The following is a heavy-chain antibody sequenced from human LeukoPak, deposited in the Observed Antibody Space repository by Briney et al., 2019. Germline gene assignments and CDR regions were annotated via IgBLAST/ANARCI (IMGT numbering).Heavy chain of an antibody. D-gene: IGHD2-15*01. CDR1: GFTFSSYG. Sequence: GGSLRLSCAASGFTFSSYGMHWVRQAPGKGLEWVAVIWYDGSNKYYADSVKGRFTISRDNSKNTLYLQMNSLRAEDTAVYYCAKDPLPNVVVVAATSGYWGQGTLVTVSS. CDR2: IWYDGSNK. CDR3: AKDPLPNVVVVAATSGY. J-gene: IGHJ4*02. V-gene: IGHV3-33*06.